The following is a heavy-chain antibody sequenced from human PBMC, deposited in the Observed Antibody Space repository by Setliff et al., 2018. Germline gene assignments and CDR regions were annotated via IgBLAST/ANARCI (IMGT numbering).Heavy chain of an antibody. CDR2: INAGNGNT. V-gene: IGHV1-3*01. Sequence: ASVKVSCKASGYTFTIYAIHWVRQAPGQRLEWMGWINAGNGNTKYSQKFQGRVTITRDTSASTAYMELSSLRSEDTAVYYCARRRGYCSGGSCSDGWVNWFDPWGQGTQVTAPQ. J-gene: IGHJ5*02. CDR3: ARRRGYCSGGSCSDGWVNWFDP. CDR1: GYTFTIYA. D-gene: IGHD2-15*01.